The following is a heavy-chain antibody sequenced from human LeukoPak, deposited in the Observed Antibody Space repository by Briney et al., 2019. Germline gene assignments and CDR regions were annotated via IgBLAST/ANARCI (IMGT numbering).Heavy chain of an antibody. D-gene: IGHD2-15*01. CDR1: GFTFSSYV. CDR3: AKGRAPNSDLGYCSGGTCYHLDY. CDR2: LSGSGGDT. V-gene: IGHV3-23*01. Sequence: GGSLGLSCAASGFTFSSYVMSWVRQAPGKGLEWVSALSGSGGDTYYTDSVKGRFTISRDNSKNTLYLQMNSLRAEDTAVYYCAKGRAPNSDLGYCSGGTCYHLDYWGQGTLVTVPS. J-gene: IGHJ4*02.